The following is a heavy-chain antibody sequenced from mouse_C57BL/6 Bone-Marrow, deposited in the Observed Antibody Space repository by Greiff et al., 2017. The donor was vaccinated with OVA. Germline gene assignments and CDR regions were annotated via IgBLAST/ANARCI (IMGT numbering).Heavy chain of an antibody. V-gene: IGHV2-6*03. CDR1: GFPLTSNG. Sequence: VQLVESGPGLVAPSQSLSITCTVSGFPLTSNGEHGVRQPPGKGLEWLVVIWSDGSTTYNSALKSRLSISKDNSKSQVFLKMNSLQTDDTAMYYCAREEYYYAMDYWGQGTSVTVSS. CDR3: AREEYYYAMDY. CDR2: IWSDGST. J-gene: IGHJ4*01.